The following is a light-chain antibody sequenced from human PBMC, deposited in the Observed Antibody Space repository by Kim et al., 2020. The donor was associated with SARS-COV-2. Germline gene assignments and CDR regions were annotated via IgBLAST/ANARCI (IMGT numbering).Light chain of an antibody. J-gene: IGLJ3*02. V-gene: IGLV2-14*03. CDR1: SSDVGGYNY. CDR3: SSHTSSDTRV. Sequence: QSAQTQPASVSGSPGQSITISCTGTSSDVGGYNYVSWYQQHPGKAPKLMIYDVSNRPSGVSNRFSGSKSGNTASLTISGLQAEDEADYYCSSHTSSDTRVFGGGTQLTVL. CDR2: DVS.